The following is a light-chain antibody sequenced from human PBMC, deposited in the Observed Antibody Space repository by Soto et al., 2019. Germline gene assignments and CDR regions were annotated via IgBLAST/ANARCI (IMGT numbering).Light chain of an antibody. Sequence: DIQMTQSPSSPSACLGDGVTITCRASQGISTYLNWYQQKPGKAPKLLIYAASSLQSGVPSRFSGSGSGTDFTLTISSLQPEDFVTYYCQQRNTFGQGTRLEIK. V-gene: IGKV1-39*01. CDR2: AAS. CDR3: QQRNT. CDR1: QGISTY. J-gene: IGKJ5*01.